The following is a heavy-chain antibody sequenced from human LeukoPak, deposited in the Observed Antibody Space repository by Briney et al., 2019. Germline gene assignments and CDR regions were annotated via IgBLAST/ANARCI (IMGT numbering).Heavy chain of an antibody. D-gene: IGHD3-10*01. CDR1: AFTFTTYT. CDR2: ICGANNST. CDR3: AKSSLRGHSLWYFDL. Sequence: GGSLRLSCVASAFTFTTYTMKWVRQAPGKGLEWVSSICGANNSTHYADSVKGRFTISRGNSRNTLYLQMNKLRVEDTAVYYCAKSSLRGHSLWYFDLWGRGTPVTVSS. J-gene: IGHJ2*01. V-gene: IGHV3-23*01.